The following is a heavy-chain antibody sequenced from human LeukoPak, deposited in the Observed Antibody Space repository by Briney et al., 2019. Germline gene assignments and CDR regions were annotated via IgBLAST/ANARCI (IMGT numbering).Heavy chain of an antibody. J-gene: IGHJ4*02. D-gene: IGHD7-27*01. CDR1: GFTFSDHY. CDR3: RRGANWGSYLDY. Sequence: GGSLRLSCAASGFTFSDHYMDWVRQAPGKGLEWIGRIRDKANGYSTEHAASVKGRFTVSRDDSKKSLFLQMNSLKTDDTAVYYCRRGANWGSYLDYWGQGILVTVSS. V-gene: IGHV3-72*01. CDR2: IRDKANGYST.